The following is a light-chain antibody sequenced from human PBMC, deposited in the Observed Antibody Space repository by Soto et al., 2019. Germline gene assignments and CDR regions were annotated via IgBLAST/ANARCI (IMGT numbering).Light chain of an antibody. J-gene: IGKJ1*01. Sequence: GECTSLSWTEPQSVSSSYLAWYQQNPGHAPRLLIYGASSRATGIPDRFSGSGSGTDFTLTISSLGAADDAVYYCQQDGASPEWTFGQGTKVDIK. V-gene: IGKV3-20*01. CDR3: QQDGASPEWT. CDR2: GAS. CDR1: QSVSSSY.